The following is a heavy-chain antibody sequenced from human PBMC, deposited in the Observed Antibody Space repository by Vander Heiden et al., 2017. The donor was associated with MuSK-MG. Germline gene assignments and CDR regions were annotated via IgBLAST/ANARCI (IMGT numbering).Heavy chain of an antibody. Sequence: EVHLVESGGGLVQPGESLRLSCAAAGFTFSSYWMSWVRQARGRGLEWVANIKQDGSENYYVDSVKGRFTISRDNAKNSLYLQMNNLRAEDTAVYYCARGVRWFDYWGQGILVTVSS. CDR2: IKQDGSEN. D-gene: IGHD3-3*01. CDR3: ARGVRWFDY. V-gene: IGHV3-7*04. CDR1: GFTFSSYW. J-gene: IGHJ4*02.